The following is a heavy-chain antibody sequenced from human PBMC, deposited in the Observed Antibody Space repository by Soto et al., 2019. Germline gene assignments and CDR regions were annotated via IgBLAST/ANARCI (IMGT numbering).Heavy chain of an antibody. Sequence: LGESLKISCKGSGYTFTTFWISWVRQMPGKGLEWMGRIDPRDSYVNYSPSFQGHVTISADKSISTAYLQWGSLKASDTAMYYCARLYCTTSTCDSWFDPWGQGTLVTVSS. CDR3: ARLYCTTSTCDSWFDP. CDR1: GYTFTTFW. V-gene: IGHV5-10-1*01. D-gene: IGHD2-2*01. J-gene: IGHJ5*02. CDR2: IDPRDSYV.